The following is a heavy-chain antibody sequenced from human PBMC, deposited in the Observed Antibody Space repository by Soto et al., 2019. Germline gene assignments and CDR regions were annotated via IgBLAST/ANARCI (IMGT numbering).Heavy chain of an antibody. D-gene: IGHD6-13*01. CDR1: GASVSSTYW. J-gene: IGHJ4*02. CDR3: ARYNAASGTYYFDF. V-gene: IGHV4-4*02. Sequence: SVTLSLTCAVSGASVSSTYWWRWVRQPPGKGPEWIGEINHRGSANYNPSLKSRVTISVDISKSQFSLRLTSVTAADTAVYYCARYNAASGTYYFDFWGQGALVTVSS. CDR2: INHRGSA.